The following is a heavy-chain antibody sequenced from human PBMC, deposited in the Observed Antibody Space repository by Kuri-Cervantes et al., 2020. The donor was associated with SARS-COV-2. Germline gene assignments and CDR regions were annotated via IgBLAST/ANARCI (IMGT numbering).Heavy chain of an antibody. D-gene: IGHD6-13*01. Sequence: GGSLRLSCAASGFTVSSNYMSWVRQAPGKGLEWVSVIYSGGSTYYADSVKGRFTISRDNSKNTLYLQMNSLRAKDTAVYYCAIAAAEFFDYWGQGTLVTVSS. CDR2: IYSGGST. J-gene: IGHJ4*02. CDR3: AIAAAEFFDY. V-gene: IGHV3-53*01. CDR1: GFTVSSNY.